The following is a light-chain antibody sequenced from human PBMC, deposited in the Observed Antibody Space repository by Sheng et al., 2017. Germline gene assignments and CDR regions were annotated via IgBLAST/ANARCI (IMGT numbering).Light chain of an antibody. Sequence: DIQMTQSPSSLSASIGDRVTITCRASRNINSYLNWYQQKPGKAPQLLIYAASTLQSGVPSRFSGSGSGTDFTLTISSLQPEDFATYYCQQANSFPFTFGPGTKVDIK. CDR1: RNINSY. V-gene: IGKV1-39*01. CDR3: QQANSFPFT. CDR2: AAS. J-gene: IGKJ3*01.